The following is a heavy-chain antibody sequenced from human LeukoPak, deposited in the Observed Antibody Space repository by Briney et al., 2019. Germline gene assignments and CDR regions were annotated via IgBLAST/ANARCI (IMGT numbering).Heavy chain of an antibody. V-gene: IGHV4-59*01. CDR1: GGSISSDY. CDR3: ARVSVVYGMDV. Sequence: SETLSLTCSVSGGSISSDYWAWIRQPPGKGLEWIGYMYYTGSTNYNPSLKRRVTISLATSKNQFSLKLSSVTAADTAVYYCARVSVVYGMDVWGRGTTVTVSS. CDR2: MYYTGST. J-gene: IGHJ6*02.